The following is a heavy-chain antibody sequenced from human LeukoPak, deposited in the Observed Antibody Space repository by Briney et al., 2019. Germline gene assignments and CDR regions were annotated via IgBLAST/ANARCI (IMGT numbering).Heavy chain of an antibody. J-gene: IGHJ3*02. V-gene: IGHV4-59*08. Sequence: SETLSLTCTVSGGSISSYYWSWIRQPPGKGLEWIGYIYYSGSTNYNPSLKSRVTISVDTSKNQFSLKLGSVTAADTAVYYCARHRRVRGVIGAFDIWGQGTMVTVSS. D-gene: IGHD3-10*01. CDR2: IYYSGST. CDR3: ARHRRVRGVIGAFDI. CDR1: GGSISSYY.